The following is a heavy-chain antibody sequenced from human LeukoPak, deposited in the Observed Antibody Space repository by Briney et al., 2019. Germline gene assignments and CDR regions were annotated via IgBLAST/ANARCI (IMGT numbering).Heavy chain of an antibody. CDR3: ARGTYYDILTGYYYKQSKYYFDY. V-gene: IGHV4-34*01. D-gene: IGHD3-9*01. Sequence: SETLSLTCAVYGGSFSGYYWSWIRQPPGKGLEWIGEINHSGSTNYNPSLKSRVTISVDTSKNQFSLKLSSVTAADTAVYYCARGTYYDILTGYYYKQSKYYFDYWGQGTLVTVSS. J-gene: IGHJ4*02. CDR2: INHSGST. CDR1: GGSFSGYY.